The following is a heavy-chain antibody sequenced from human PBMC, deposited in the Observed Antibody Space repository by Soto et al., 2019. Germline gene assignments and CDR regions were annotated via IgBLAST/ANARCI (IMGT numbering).Heavy chain of an antibody. J-gene: IGHJ3*02. CDR3: ASAGWNYGLGAFDI. CDR2: ISSSSSYI. CDR1: GFTFSSYS. Sequence: EVQLVESGGGLVKPGGSLRLSCAASGFTFSSYSMNWVRQAPGKGLEWVSSISSSSSYIYYADSVKGRFTISRDNAKNSLYLQMNSRRAEDTAVYYCASAGWNYGLGAFDIWGQGTMVTVSS. D-gene: IGHD1-7*01. V-gene: IGHV3-21*01.